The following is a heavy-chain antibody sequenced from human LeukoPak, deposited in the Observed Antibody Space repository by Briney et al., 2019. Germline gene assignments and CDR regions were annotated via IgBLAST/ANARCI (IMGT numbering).Heavy chain of an antibody. CDR2: IYYSGST. D-gene: IGHD6-19*01. V-gene: IGHV4-59*01. Sequence: SETLSLTCTLSVGSISSYYWSWLRQPPGKGLGWIGYIYYSGSTNYNPSLKSRVTISVDTSKNQFSLKLSSVTAADTAVYYCARGPNSVAGYFDYWGQGTLVTVSS. CDR3: ARGPNSVAGYFDY. J-gene: IGHJ4*02. CDR1: VGSISSYY.